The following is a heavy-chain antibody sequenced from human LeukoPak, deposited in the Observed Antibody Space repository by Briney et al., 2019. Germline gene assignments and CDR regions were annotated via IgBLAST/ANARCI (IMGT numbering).Heavy chain of an antibody. CDR2: IVVGSGNT. CDR1: GFTFTSSA. CDR3: AADRGIQLWSKSQADYYYGMDV. Sequence: GASVKVPCKASGFTFTSSAMQWVRRARGQRLEWIGWIVVGSGNTNYAQKFQERVTITRDMSTSTAYMELSSLRSEDTAVYYCAADRGIQLWSKSQADYYYGMDVWGQGTTVTVSS. J-gene: IGHJ6*02. D-gene: IGHD5-18*01. V-gene: IGHV1-58*02.